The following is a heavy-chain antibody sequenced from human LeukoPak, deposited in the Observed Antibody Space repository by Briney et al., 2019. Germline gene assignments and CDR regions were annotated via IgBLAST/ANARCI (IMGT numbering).Heavy chain of an antibody. D-gene: IGHD3-3*01. CDR2: IYYSGST. J-gene: IGHJ4*02. V-gene: IGHV4-59*12. CDR3: ARYDFWSGPIDY. CDR1: SGSITSYY. Sequence: SETLSLTCSVSSGSITSYYWSWLRQPPGKGLEWIGYIYYSGSTNYNPSVKSRVTMSVDKSKNQFSLKLNSVTAADTAVYYCARYDFWSGPIDYWGQGTLVTVSS.